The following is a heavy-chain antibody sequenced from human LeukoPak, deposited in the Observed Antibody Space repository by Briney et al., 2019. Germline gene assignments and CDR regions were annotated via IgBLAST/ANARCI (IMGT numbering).Heavy chain of an antibody. CDR1: GFTFSNYA. V-gene: IGHV3-21*01. Sequence: GGSLRLSCVASGFTFSNYAMTWVRQAPGKGVEWVSGISSNSYIHYADSVKGRFTVSRDNAENSLYLQMNSLRAEDTAVYYCARLPGYYYYYYYMDVWGKGTTVTVSS. J-gene: IGHJ6*03. CDR3: ARLPGYYYYYYYMDV. CDR2: ISSNSYI.